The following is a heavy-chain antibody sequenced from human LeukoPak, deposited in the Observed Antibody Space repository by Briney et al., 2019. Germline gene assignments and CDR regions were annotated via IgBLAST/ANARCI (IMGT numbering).Heavy chain of an antibody. D-gene: IGHD3-22*01. V-gene: IGHV1-46*01. J-gene: IGHJ4*02. CDR1: GYTFTSYY. Sequence: GASVKVSCKASGYTFTSYYMHWVRQAPGQGLERMGIINPSGGSTSYAQKFQGRVTMTRDTSTSTVYMELSSLRSEDTAVYYCARLLPNYYDSSGYNTGDYFDYWGQGTLVTVSS. CDR3: ARLLPNYYDSSGYNTGDYFDY. CDR2: INPSGGST.